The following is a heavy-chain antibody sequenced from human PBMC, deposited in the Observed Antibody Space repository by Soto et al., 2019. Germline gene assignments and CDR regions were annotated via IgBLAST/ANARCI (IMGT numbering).Heavy chain of an antibody. Sequence: GESLKIFCKGSGYSFTSYWIGWVRQMPGKGLEWMGIIYPGDSDTRYSPSFQGQVTISADKSISTAYLQWSSLKASDTAMYYCATLYCSGGSCYSSHFDYWGQGTLVTVSS. CDR2: IYPGDSDT. J-gene: IGHJ4*02. D-gene: IGHD2-15*01. V-gene: IGHV5-51*01. CDR3: ATLYCSGGSCYSSHFDY. CDR1: GYSFTSYW.